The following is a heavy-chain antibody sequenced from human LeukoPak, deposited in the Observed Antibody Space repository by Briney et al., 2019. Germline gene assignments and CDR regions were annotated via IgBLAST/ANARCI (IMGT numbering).Heavy chain of an antibody. J-gene: IGHJ4*02. D-gene: IGHD6-19*01. CDR1: GYTFNIYG. CDR2: ISTYNGNT. Sequence: ASVKVSCKASGYTFNIYGIAWVRQAPGQGLEWMGWISTYNGNTDYAQKVQGRVTLTTDIPTNTAYMELRSLRSDDTAIYYCARGDSGPDYWGQGTLVTVSS. V-gene: IGHV1-18*01. CDR3: ARGDSGPDY.